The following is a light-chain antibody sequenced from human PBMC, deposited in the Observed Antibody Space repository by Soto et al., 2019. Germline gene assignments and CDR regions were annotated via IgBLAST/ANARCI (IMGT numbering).Light chain of an antibody. V-gene: IGLV2-14*03. CDR3: SSYKSTSTPYV. Sequence: QPSPRSWAPGQSVTISCTGTNSDIGSYNYVSWYQQHPGKAPKLIIYDVTNRPAGISSRFSASKSGDTASLTISVLQADDEADYFCSSYKSTSTPYVFGTGTKVTVL. J-gene: IGLJ1*01. CDR1: NSDIGSYNY. CDR2: DVT.